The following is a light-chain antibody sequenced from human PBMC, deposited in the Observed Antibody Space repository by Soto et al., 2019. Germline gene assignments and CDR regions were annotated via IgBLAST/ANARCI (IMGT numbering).Light chain of an antibody. J-gene: IGKJ1*01. Sequence: EIVLTQSPGTLSLSPGERATLSCRASQSVSNNYLAWYQQKPGQAPRLLIYGASNRATGIPDRFSGSGSGTDFTLTISRLEPEDSAVYYCQQYGSSGTFGQGTKGEIK. V-gene: IGKV3-20*01. CDR1: QSVSNNY. CDR3: QQYGSSGT. CDR2: GAS.